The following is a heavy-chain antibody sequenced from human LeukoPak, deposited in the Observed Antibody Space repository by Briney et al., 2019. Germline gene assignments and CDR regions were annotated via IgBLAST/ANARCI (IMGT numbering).Heavy chain of an antibody. D-gene: IGHD3-22*01. CDR3: ARGYYYDSSGSALDY. J-gene: IGHJ4*02. V-gene: IGHV3-11*01. CDR1: GFTFSDYY. CDR2: ISSSGSTI. Sequence: GGSLRLSCAASGFTFSDYYMSWIRQAPGKGLEWVSYISSSGSTIYYADSVKGRFTISRDNAKNSLYLQMNSLRAEDTAVYHCARGYYYDSSGSALDYWGQGTLVTVSS.